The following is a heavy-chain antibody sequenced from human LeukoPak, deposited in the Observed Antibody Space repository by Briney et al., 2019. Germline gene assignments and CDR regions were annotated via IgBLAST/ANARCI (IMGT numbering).Heavy chain of an antibody. CDR3: AKDGGSRHYGSGDY. D-gene: IGHD3-10*01. CDR2: ISGSGGST. J-gene: IGHJ4*02. Sequence: SGGSLRLSCAASGFTFSSYAMSWVRQAPGKGLEWVSAISGSGGSTYYADSVKGRFTISRDNSKNTLYLQMNSLRAEDTAVYYCAKDGGSRHYGSGDYWGQGTLVTVSS. V-gene: IGHV3-23*01. CDR1: GFTFSSYA.